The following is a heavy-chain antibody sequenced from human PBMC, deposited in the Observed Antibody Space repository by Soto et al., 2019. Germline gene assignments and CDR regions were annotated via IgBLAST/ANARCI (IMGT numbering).Heavy chain of an antibody. CDR3: ASVTATAFAP. J-gene: IGHJ5*02. CDR2: IIPIFGTA. CDR1: GGTFSSYA. D-gene: IGHD2-21*02. V-gene: IGHV1-69*12. Sequence: QVQLVQSGAEVKKPGSSVKVSCKASGGTFSSYAISWVRQAPGQGLEWMGGIIPIFGTANYAQKFQGRVTITAAESTSTAYIELRSLRSEDTAVYSCASVTATAFAPWGQGNLVTVSS.